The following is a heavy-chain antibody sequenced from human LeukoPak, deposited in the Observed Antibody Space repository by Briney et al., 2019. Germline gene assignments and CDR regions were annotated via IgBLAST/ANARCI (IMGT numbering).Heavy chain of an antibody. CDR2: KRLDGSEK. D-gene: IGHD3-3*01. CDR1: GLPLGTYG. J-gene: IGHJ4*02. Sequence: GGSRKPSLEAPGLPLGTYGWSGAARPQGRGREGLPNKRLDGSEKNYVDSVKGRFTISRDNTKNSLYLQMNSLRAEDTAVFYCARDQYDTWSRRGNFDSWGQGTLVIVSS. CDR3: ARDQYDTWSRRGNFDS. V-gene: IGHV3-7*03.